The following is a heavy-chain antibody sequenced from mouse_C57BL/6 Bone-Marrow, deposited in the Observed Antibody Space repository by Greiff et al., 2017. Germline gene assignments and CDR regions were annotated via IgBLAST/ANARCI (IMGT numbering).Heavy chain of an antibody. J-gene: IGHJ3*01. CDR1: GYTFTSYW. D-gene: IGHD1-1*01. Sequence: QVQLQQPGAELVKPGASVKLSCKASGYTFTSYWLHWVKQRPGQGLAWIGMIHPNSGSTNYNEKFKSKATLTVDKSSSTAYMQLSSLTSEDSAVYYCASYYHGFAYWGQGTLVTVSA. CDR2: IHPNSGST. CDR3: ASYYHGFAY. V-gene: IGHV1-64*01.